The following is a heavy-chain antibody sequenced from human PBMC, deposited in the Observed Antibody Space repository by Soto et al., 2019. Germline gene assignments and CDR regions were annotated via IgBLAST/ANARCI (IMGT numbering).Heavy chain of an antibody. CDR1: GFTFSYHA. D-gene: IGHD1-1*01. J-gene: IGHJ6*02. CDR2: ISYDGDNK. V-gene: IGHV3-30-3*01. CDR3: ARGTTTSAFSAMDV. Sequence: SLRLSCAASGFTFSYHALNWVRQAPGKGLEWVAVISYDGDNKYIAESVKGRFTISRDNSKNTVSLQMNSLRTEYTAMYFCARGTTTSAFSAMDVWGQGTTVTVSS.